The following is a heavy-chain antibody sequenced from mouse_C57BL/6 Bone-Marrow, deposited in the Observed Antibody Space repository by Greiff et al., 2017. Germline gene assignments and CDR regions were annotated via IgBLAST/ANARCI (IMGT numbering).Heavy chain of an antibody. D-gene: IGHD2-3*01. CDR1: GYTFTSYD. J-gene: IGHJ2*01. CDR2: IYPRDGST. Sequence: VKLMESGPELVKPGASVKLSCKASGYTFTSYDINWVKQRPGQGLEWIGWIYPRDGSTKYNEKFKGKATLTVDKSSSTAYMELHSLTSEDSAVYFCAREGIYDGYYYFDYWGQGTTLTVSS. V-gene: IGHV1-85*01. CDR3: AREGIYDGYYYFDY.